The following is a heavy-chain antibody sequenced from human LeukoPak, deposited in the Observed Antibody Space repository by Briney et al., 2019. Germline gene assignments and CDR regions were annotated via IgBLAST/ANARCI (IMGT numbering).Heavy chain of an antibody. CDR2: IYYSGRT. D-gene: IGHD6-6*01. V-gene: IGHV4-59*01. CDR3: AGFISPHSPSRAYDY. CDR1: GGSISSYY. Sequence: PSETLSLTCTVSGGSISSYYWSWIRQPPGKGLEWIGYIYYSGRTNYNPSLKSRVTISVETSKNQFSLKLRYVTAADTAVYYCAGFISPHSPSRAYDYWGQGTLVTVSS. J-gene: IGHJ4*02.